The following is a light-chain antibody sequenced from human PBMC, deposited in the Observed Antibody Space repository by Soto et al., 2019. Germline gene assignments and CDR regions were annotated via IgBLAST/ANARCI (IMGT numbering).Light chain of an antibody. CDR1: QAIRND. CDR3: LQDYNCPYT. J-gene: IGKJ2*01. CDR2: GAS. V-gene: IGKV1-6*01. Sequence: AIQMTQSPSFLSASLGDSVTFTCRASQAIRNDLGWYQQKPGKAPKLLIFGASTLQSGVPSRFSGSGSGTDFTLTISSLQPEDVATYYCLQDYNCPYTFGQGTKLELK.